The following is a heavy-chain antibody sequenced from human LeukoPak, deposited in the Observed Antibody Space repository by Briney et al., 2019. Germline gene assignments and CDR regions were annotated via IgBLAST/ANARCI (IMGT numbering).Heavy chain of an antibody. D-gene: IGHD2-21*01. J-gene: IGHJ4*02. V-gene: IGHV3-23*01. CDR3: VRHDSFIPF. Sequence: GGCLRLSCAASGFTFTNYAMTWVRQAPGKGLEWVSSISDTYATTYYTDSVKGRCTISRDNSKNTVYLQLNNLRAEDTAVYFCVRHDSFIPFWGQGTLVTVSS. CDR2: ISDTYATT. CDR1: GFTFTNYA.